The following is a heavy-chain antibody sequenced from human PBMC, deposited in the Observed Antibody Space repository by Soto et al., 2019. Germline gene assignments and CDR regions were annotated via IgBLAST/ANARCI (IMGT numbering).Heavy chain of an antibody. V-gene: IGHV3-48*02. CDR1: GFTFSSYS. J-gene: IGHJ4*02. D-gene: IGHD6-6*01. CDR2: ISSSSSTI. CDR3: ARDPSSSGY. Sequence: GGSLRLSCAASGFTFSSYSMNWVRQAPGKGLEWVSYISSSSSTIYYADSVKGRFTISRDNAKNSLCLQMNSLRDEDAAVYYCARDPSSSGYWGQGTLVTVSS.